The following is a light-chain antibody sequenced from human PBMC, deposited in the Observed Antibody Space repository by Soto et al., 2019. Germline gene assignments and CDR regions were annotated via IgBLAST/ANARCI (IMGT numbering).Light chain of an antibody. CDR2: EVS. Sequence: QSALTQPASVSGSPGQSITISCTGTSCNVGGYNYVSWYQQQPGKAPKLMIYEVSNRPSGVSNRFSGSKSGNTASLTSSGLQAEDEADYYCSAYTSSSPHVFGTGTKLTVL. CDR1: SCNVGGYNY. V-gene: IGLV2-14*01. CDR3: SAYTSSSPHV. J-gene: IGLJ1*01.